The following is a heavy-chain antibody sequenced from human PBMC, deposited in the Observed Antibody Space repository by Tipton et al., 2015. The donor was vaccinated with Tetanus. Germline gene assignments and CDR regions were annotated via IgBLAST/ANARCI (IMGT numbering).Heavy chain of an antibody. CDR2: IYDSGST. Sequence: TLSLTCTVSGGSVRSGDYSWNWIRQPPGKGLEWIGYIYDSGSTYYNPSLKSRVTISEDRSKNQISLRLRSVTAADTAVYYCARVKGTYNHYGLDVWGQGTTVTV. V-gene: IGHV4-30-2*01. J-gene: IGHJ6*02. CDR1: GGSVRSGDYS. CDR3: ARVKGTYNHYGLDV. D-gene: IGHD3-10*01.